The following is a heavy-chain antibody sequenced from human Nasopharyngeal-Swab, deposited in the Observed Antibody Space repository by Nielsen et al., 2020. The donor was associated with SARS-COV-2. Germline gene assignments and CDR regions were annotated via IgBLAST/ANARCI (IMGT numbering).Heavy chain of an antibody. CDR2: IWFDGRNK. D-gene: IGHD3-22*01. J-gene: IGHJ4*02. V-gene: IGHV3-33*01. Sequence: LSLTCAASGFTFSSYGMHWVRQAPGKGLEWVAVIWFDGRNKYCADSVKGRFTISRDNSKNTLHLQMNSLRGEDTAVYYCARDLDYYDNSGYPFDYWGQGTLVTVSS. CDR1: GFTFSSYG. CDR3: ARDLDYYDNSGYPFDY.